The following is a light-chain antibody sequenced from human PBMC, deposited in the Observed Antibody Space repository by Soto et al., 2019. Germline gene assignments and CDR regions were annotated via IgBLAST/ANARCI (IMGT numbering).Light chain of an antibody. CDR3: QQYNNRLT. CDR1: QSVNNN. V-gene: IGKV3-15*01. Sequence: EIGMTQSPVTLSVSPGERATLSCSASQSVNNNVAWYQQKPGHTPRLLIYGASTRATGIPARFSGSGSGTEFTLPISSLKSEEFAVYYCQQYNNRLTFGGGTKVDLK. J-gene: IGKJ4*01. CDR2: GAS.